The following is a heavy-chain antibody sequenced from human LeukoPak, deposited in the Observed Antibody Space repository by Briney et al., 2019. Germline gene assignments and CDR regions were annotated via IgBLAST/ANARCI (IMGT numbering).Heavy chain of an antibody. CDR2: TSSSDAGT. CDR3: ARAPVTSCRGAYCYPFDY. J-gene: IGHJ4*02. D-gene: IGHD2-21*01. V-gene: IGHV3-23*01. CDR1: GFTFRNYS. Sequence: GGSLRLSCAASGFTFRNYSMHWVRQAPGKGLEWVSATSSSDAGTYYADSVRGRFTISRDNSKNTLYLQMNSLRVEDAAVYYCARAPVTSCRGAYCYPFDYWGQGTLVTVSS.